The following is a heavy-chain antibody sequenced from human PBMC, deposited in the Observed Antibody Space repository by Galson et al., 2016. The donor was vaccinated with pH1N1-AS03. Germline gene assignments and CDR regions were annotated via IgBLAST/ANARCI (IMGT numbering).Heavy chain of an antibody. Sequence: PALVKPTQTLTLTCTISGFSLTTSGMCVNWIRQPLGKALEWLARIDWDDDKYFSTSLRTRLTISRDTSKNQVVLKMTNMGPLDTGTYYCSRGVRPYYYAMDVWGQGTTFTVPS. J-gene: IGHJ6*02. CDR3: SRGVRPYYYAMDV. CDR1: GFSLTTSGMC. V-gene: IGHV2-70*11. CDR2: IDWDDDK.